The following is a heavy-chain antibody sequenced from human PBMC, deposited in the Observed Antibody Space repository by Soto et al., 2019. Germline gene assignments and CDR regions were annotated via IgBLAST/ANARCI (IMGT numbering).Heavy chain of an antibody. J-gene: IGHJ4*02. Sequence: QVQLVESGGGLVKPGGSLRLSCAASGFTFSDYYMSWIRQAPGKGLEWVSDISSSGSTIYYADSVKGRFTISRDNAKNALDLQMNSLRAEDTAVYYCARVMSPALAVAGTEFDYWGQGTLVTVSS. V-gene: IGHV3-11*01. CDR1: GFTFSDYY. D-gene: IGHD6-19*01. CDR3: ARVMSPALAVAGTEFDY. CDR2: ISSSGSTI.